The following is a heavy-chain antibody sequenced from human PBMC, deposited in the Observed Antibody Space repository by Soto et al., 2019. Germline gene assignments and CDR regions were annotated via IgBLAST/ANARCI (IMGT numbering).Heavy chain of an antibody. V-gene: IGHV4-30-2*01. CDR1: GGSISSGGYS. CDR3: ASAYCGGDCYATYRSYYYYGMDV. CDR2: IYHSGST. Sequence: LSETLSLTCAVSGGSISSGGYSWSWIRQPPGKGLEWIGYIYHSGSTYYNPSLKSRVTISVDRSKNQFSLKLSSVTAADTAVYYCASAYCGGDCYATYRSYYYYGMDVWGQGTTVTVSS. J-gene: IGHJ6*02. D-gene: IGHD2-21*02.